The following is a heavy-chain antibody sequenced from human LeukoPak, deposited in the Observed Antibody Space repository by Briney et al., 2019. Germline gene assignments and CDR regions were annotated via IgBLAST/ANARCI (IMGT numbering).Heavy chain of an antibody. CDR1: GGSISSYY. CDR2: IYTSGST. Sequence: SETLSLTCTVSGGSISSYYWSWIRQPPGKGLEWIGYIYTSGSTNYNPSLKSRVTISVDTSKNQFSLKLSSVTAADTAVYYCARDPTPRGSLADAFDIWGQGTMVTVSS. V-gene: IGHV4-59*01. J-gene: IGHJ3*02. D-gene: IGHD1-26*01. CDR3: ARDPTPRGSLADAFDI.